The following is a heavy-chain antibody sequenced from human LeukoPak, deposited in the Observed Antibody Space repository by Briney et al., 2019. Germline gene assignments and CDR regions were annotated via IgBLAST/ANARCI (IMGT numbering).Heavy chain of an antibody. CDR2: MYYSGTT. CDR1: GGSITSNY. D-gene: IGHD2-2*01. Sequence: SETLSLTCTVSGGSITSNYWTWIRQPPGKGLEWIAYMYYSGTTNCNPSLKSRVTMSVDTSKNQFSLRLSSVTAADTAVYYCARRQYCTSSRCFLAFDIWGQGTMVTVSP. V-gene: IGHV4-59*08. J-gene: IGHJ3*02. CDR3: ARRQYCTSSRCFLAFDI.